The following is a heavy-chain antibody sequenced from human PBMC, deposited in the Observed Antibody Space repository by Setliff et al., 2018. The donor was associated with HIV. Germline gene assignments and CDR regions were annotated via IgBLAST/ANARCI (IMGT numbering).Heavy chain of an antibody. CDR2: IFDSGTT. CDR1: GGSITSYY. D-gene: IGHD6-19*01. CDR3: ARGAVAGGGWFDP. J-gene: IGHJ5*02. V-gene: IGHV4-4*09. Sequence: PSETLSLTCTVSGGSITSYYWNWIRQSPGKGLEWIGYIFDSGTTKCNPSVTSRVTISVDASKNQFSLKLSSVTAADTAVYYCARGAVAGGGWFDPWGQGTLVTVSS.